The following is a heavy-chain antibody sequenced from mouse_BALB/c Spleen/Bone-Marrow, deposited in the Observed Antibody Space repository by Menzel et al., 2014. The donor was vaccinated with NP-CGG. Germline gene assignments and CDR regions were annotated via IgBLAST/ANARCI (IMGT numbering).Heavy chain of an antibody. CDR2: IWGDGST. J-gene: IGHJ4*01. CDR1: GFSLTGHA. CDR3: AREDPGALDY. V-gene: IGHV2-6-7*01. Sequence: QVQLQQSGPGLVAPSQSLSITCTVSGFSLTGHAVNWVRQPPGKGLEWLGMIWGDGSTDYNSALKSRLSISKDNSKSQVFLKMNSLQTDDTARYYCAREDPGALDYWGQGTSVTVSS.